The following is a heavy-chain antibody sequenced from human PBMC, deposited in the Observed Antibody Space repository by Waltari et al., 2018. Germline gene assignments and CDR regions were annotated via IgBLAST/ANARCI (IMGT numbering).Heavy chain of an antibody. J-gene: IGHJ4*02. CDR2: IIPSFGTA. Sequence: QVQLVQSGAEVKKPGSSVKVSCKASGGTLSSYAISWVRQAPGQGLEWMGWIIPSFGTANYAQKFQGRVTITADESTSTAYMELSSLRSEDTAVYYCARVEEGADYYFDYWGQGTLVTVSS. V-gene: IGHV1-69*13. D-gene: IGHD3-16*01. CDR1: GGTLSSYA. CDR3: ARVEEGADYYFDY.